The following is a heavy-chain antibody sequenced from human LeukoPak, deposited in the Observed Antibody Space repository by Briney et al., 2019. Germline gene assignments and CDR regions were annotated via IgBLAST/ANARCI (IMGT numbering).Heavy chain of an antibody. Sequence: GGSLRLSCAASGFTFSSYSMNWVRQAPGKGLEWVSSISSSSSYIYYADSVKGRFTISRDNSKNTLYLQMNSLRTEDTAVYYCAKDPVAGVESPSNWGQGTLVTVSS. V-gene: IGHV3-21*04. CDR2: ISSSSSYI. CDR1: GFTFSSYS. J-gene: IGHJ4*02. CDR3: AKDPVAGVESPSN. D-gene: IGHD6-19*01.